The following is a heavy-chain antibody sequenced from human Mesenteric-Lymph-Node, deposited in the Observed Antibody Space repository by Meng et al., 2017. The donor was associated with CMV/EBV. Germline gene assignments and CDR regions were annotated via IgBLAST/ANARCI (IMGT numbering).Heavy chain of an antibody. CDR2: VHHSGTT. D-gene: IGHD3-22*01. J-gene: IGHJ4*02. CDR1: GDSISNSTYY. Sequence: QLPLQGSGPGLVNPSEPLSLSCIVSGDSISNSTYYWTWIRQPPGKGLEWIGSVHHSGTTYYNPSLKGRLTISVDTSANLFSLRLTTVTAADTATYYCARRGNYDSDYSEYWGQGTLVTVSS. V-gene: IGHV4-39*01. CDR3: ARRGNYDSDYSEY.